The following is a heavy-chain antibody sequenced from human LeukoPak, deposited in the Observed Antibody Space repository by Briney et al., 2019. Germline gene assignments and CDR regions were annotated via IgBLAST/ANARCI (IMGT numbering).Heavy chain of an antibody. J-gene: IGHJ6*03. CDR3: ARSCGSSGLLYYYYYYMDV. CDR1: GFTFSSYA. V-gene: IGHV3-30*04. CDR2: ISYDGSNK. Sequence: GGSLRLSCAASGFTFSSYAMHWVRQAPGKGLEWVAVISYDGSNKYYADSVKGRFTISRDNSKNTLYLRMNSLRSEDTAVYYCARSCGSSGLLYYYYYYMDVWGKGTTVTVSS. D-gene: IGHD6-19*01.